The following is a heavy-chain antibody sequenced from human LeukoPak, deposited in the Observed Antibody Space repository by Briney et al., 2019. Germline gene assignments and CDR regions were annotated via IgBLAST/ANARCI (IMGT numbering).Heavy chain of an antibody. CDR2: IYYSGST. V-gene: IGHV4-59*08. Sequence: SGTLSLTCTVSGGSISSYYWSWIRQPPGKGLEWIGYIYYSGSTNYNPSLRSRVTISVDTSKNQFSLKLSSVTAADTAVYYCARHFGYFQHWGQGTLVTVSS. J-gene: IGHJ1*01. D-gene: IGHD3-10*01. CDR3: ARHFGYFQH. CDR1: GGSISSYY.